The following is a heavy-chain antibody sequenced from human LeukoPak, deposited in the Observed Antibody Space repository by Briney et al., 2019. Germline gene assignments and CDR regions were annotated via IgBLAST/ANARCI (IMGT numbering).Heavy chain of an antibody. D-gene: IGHD3-22*01. J-gene: IGHJ6*02. Sequence: ASVKVSCKASGYTFTSYDINWVRQATGQGLEWMGWMNPNSGNTGYAQKFQGRVTMTRNTSISTAYMELSSLRSEDTAVYYCARGGYFYDSSGYYEGYYYYYGMGVWGQGTTVTVSS. CDR1: GYTFTSYD. CDR3: ARGGYFYDSSGYYEGYYYYYGMGV. CDR2: MNPNSGNT. V-gene: IGHV1-8*01.